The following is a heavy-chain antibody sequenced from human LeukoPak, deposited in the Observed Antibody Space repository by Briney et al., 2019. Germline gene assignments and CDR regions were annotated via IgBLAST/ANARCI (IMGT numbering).Heavy chain of an antibody. CDR2: ISYDGSNK. J-gene: IGHJ4*02. V-gene: IGHV3-30*04. CDR3: ARGLYSSGWYLDY. Sequence: GGSLRLSYAASGFTFSTYAMHWVRQAPGKGLERVAVISYDGSNKYYADSVKGRFTISRDNSKNTLYLQMNSLRAEDTAVYYCARGLYSSGWYLDYWGQGILVTVSS. D-gene: IGHD6-19*01. CDR1: GFTFSTYA.